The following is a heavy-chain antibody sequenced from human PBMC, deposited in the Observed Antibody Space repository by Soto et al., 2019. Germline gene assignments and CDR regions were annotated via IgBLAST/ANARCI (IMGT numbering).Heavy chain of an antibody. CDR1: GYSFTSYW. J-gene: IGHJ6*02. D-gene: IGHD3-3*01. CDR2: IYPGDSDT. CDR3: ARTGQHYDFWSGRYYYYYYGMDV. V-gene: IGHV5-51*01. Sequence: PGESLKISCKGSGYSFTSYWIGWVRQMPGKGLEWMGIIYPGDSDTRYSPSFQGQVTISADKSISTAYLQWSSLKASDTAMYYCARTGQHYDFWSGRYYYYYYGMDVWGQGTTVTVSS.